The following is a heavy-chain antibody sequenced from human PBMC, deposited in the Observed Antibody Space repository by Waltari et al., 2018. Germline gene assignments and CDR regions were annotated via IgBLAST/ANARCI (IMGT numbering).Heavy chain of an antibody. D-gene: IGHD3-10*01. J-gene: IGHJ4*02. V-gene: IGHV3-66*01. CDR3: VTGFGSSSLSDFDS. CDR2: IYSSCYT. Sequence: EVQLVESGGDLVQPGGSLTLSCPASGFTVGRKYMSWVRQPPGKGLEWVSIIYSSCYTYYADSVKGRFTISRDTSKNTLYLQMHGLRADDTAVYHCVTGFGSSSLSDFDSWGQGTRVTVSS. CDR1: GFTVGRKY.